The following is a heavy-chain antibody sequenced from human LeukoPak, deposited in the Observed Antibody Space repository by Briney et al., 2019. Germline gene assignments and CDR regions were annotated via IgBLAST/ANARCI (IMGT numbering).Heavy chain of an antibody. V-gene: IGHV3-7*01. D-gene: IGHD2-21*01. CDR1: GFVFANYW. CDR2: IKQGGSEK. CDR3: ARDLYSQY. J-gene: IGHJ4*02. Sequence: PGGSLRLSCAASGFVFANYWMSWVRQAPGKGLEWVADIKQGGSEKLYVDSVKGRFTISRDDAKNSLSLQMNSLRAEDTAVYYCARDLYSQYWGQGTLVTVSS.